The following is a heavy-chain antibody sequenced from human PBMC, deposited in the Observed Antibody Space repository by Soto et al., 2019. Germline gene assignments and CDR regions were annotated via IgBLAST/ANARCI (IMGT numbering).Heavy chain of an antibody. J-gene: IGHJ6*04. V-gene: IGHV1-69*01. D-gene: IGHD4-4*01. CDR1: GGTFSSYA. CDR3: ARRPPTVPTFVYGMDV. CDR2: IIPIFGTA. Sequence: QVQLVQSGAEVKKPGSSVKVSCKASGGTFSSYAISWVRQAPGQGLEWMGGIIPIFGTANYAQKFQGRVTIPADESTSPAYMELSSLRSEDTAVYYCARRPPTVPTFVYGMDVWGKGTTVPVSS.